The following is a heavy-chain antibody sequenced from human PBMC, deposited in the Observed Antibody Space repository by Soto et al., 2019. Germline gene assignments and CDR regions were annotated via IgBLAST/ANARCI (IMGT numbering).Heavy chain of an antibody. Sequence: GGSLRLSCAASGFTFSSYAMSWVRQAPGKGLEWVSAISGSGGSTYYADSVKGRFTISRDNSKNTLYLQMNSLRAEDTAVYYCAKDYYCSSTSCYRGHSWFDPWGQGTLVTVSS. CDR1: GFTFSSYA. CDR2: ISGSGGST. V-gene: IGHV3-23*01. J-gene: IGHJ5*02. CDR3: AKDYYCSSTSCYRGHSWFDP. D-gene: IGHD2-2*01.